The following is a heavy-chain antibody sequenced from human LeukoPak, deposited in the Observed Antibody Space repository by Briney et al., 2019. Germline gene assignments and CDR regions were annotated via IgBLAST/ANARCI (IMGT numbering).Heavy chain of an antibody. CDR2: IYYSGST. CDR1: GGSVSSGSYY. CDR3: ARNNGSGSY. J-gene: IGHJ4*02. D-gene: IGHD3-10*01. Sequence: PSETLSLTCTVSGGSVSSGSYYWSWIRQPPGKGLEWIGYIYYSGSTNYNPSLKSRVTISVDTSKNQFSLKLSSVTAADTAVYYCARNNGSGSYWGLGTLVTVSS. V-gene: IGHV4-61*01.